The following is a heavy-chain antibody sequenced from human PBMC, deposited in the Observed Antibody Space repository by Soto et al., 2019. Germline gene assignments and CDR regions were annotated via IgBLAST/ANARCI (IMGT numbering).Heavy chain of an antibody. CDR3: ARGIRGKYGMDV. CDR1: GFTFSDYW. Sequence: EVQLVESEGGLVQPGGSLRLSCATSGFTFSDYWIHWVRQAPGKGLVWVSRINGDGSSTDYADSVKGRFTIARDNAENAVYLQMNSLSAEDTAVYYCARGIRGKYGMDVWGHGTTISVSS. D-gene: IGHD3-10*01. J-gene: IGHJ6*02. V-gene: IGHV3-74*01. CDR2: INGDGSST.